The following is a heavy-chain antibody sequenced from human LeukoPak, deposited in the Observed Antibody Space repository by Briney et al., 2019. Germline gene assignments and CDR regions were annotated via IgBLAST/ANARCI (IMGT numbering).Heavy chain of an antibody. V-gene: IGHV3-23*01. J-gene: IGHJ6*03. CDR3: ARVAQMRRAAYYYYYYMDV. Sequence: GGSLRLSCAASGFTFSSYGMSWVRQAPGKGLEWVSAISGSGGSTYYADSVKGRFTISRDNSKNTLYLQMNSLRAEDTAVYYCARVAQMRRAAYYYYYYMDVWGKGTTVTISS. CDR2: ISGSGGST. CDR1: GFTFSSYG.